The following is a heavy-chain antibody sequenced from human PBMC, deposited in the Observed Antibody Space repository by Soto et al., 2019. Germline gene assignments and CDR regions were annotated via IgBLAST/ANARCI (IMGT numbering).Heavy chain of an antibody. V-gene: IGHV1-2*04. J-gene: IGHJ4*02. CDR1: GYTFTSYG. CDR2: INPNSGGT. Sequence: ASVKVSCKASGYTFTSYGISWVRQAPGQGLEWMGWINPNSGGTNYAQKFQGWVTMTRDTSISTAYMELSRLRSDDTAVYYCARAPYYDFWSGYPEKNFDYWGQGTLVTVSS. CDR3: ARAPYYDFWSGYPEKNFDY. D-gene: IGHD3-3*01.